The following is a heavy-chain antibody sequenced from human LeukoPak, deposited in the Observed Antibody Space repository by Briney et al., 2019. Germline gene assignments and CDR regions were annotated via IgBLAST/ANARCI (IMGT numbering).Heavy chain of an antibody. V-gene: IGHV3-23*01. CDR2: ISGSGGST. D-gene: IGHD3-9*01. J-gene: IGHJ4*02. CDR1: GFTFSNAW. CDR3: AKSGGGYFDWLSGGTFDY. Sequence: PGGSLRLSCAASGFTFSNAWMSWVRQAPGKGLEWVSAISGSGGSTYYADSVKGRFTISRDNSKNTLYLQMNSLRAEDTAVYYCAKSGGGYFDWLSGGTFDYWGQGTLVTVSS.